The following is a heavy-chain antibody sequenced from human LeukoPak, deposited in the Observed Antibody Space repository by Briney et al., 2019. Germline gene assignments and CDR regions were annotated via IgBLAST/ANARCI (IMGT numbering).Heavy chain of an antibody. CDR3: ARDSSGYYGKGSYFDY. J-gene: IGHJ4*02. Sequence: SETLSLTCTVSGGSISSSSYYWGWIRQPPGKGLEWIGSIYYSGSTYYNPSLKSRVTISVDTSKNQFSLKLSSVTAADTAVYYCARDSSGYYGKGSYFDYWGQGTLVTVSP. V-gene: IGHV4-39*01. CDR2: IYYSGST. D-gene: IGHD3-22*01. CDR1: GGSISSSSYY.